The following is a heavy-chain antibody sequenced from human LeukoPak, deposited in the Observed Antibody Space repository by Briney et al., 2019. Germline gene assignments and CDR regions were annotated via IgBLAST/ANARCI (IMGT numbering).Heavy chain of an antibody. J-gene: IGHJ3*02. CDR3: ARVCSGGSCYLRDAFDI. CDR2: IIPIFGTA. Sequence: SVKASCKASGGTFSSYAISWVRQAPGQGLEWMGGIIPIFGTANYAQKFQGRVTITADESTSTAYMELSSLRSEDTAVYYCARVCSGGSCYLRDAFDIWGQGTMVTVSS. V-gene: IGHV1-69*01. D-gene: IGHD2-15*01. CDR1: GGTFSSYA.